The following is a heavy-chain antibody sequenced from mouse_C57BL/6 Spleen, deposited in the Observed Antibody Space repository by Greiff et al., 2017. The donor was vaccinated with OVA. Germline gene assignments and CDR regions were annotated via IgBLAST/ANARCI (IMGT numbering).Heavy chain of an antibody. CDR1: GVDFSRYW. Sequence: AAGGVDFSRYWMSWVRRAPGKGLEWIGEINPDSSTINYAPSLKDKFIISRDNAKNTLYLQMSKVRSEDTALYYCARPEEMWDYDGVLAYWGQGTLVTVSA. V-gene: IGHV4-1*01. D-gene: IGHD2-4*01. CDR2: INPDSSTI. CDR3: ARPEEMWDYDGVLAY. J-gene: IGHJ3*01.